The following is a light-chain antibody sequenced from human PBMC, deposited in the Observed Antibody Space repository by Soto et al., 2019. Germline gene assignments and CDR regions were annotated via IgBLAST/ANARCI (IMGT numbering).Light chain of an antibody. CDR1: QSVSSIY. Sequence: EILLTQSPGTLSLSPGERATLSCRASQSVSSIYLAWYQQKPGQAPRLLIYGASSRPTDIPARFSGSGSGTDFTLTISSLEPEDFELYYCQQRSNWPITFGQGTRLEIK. CDR3: QQRSNWPIT. V-gene: IGKV3D-20*02. CDR2: GAS. J-gene: IGKJ5*01.